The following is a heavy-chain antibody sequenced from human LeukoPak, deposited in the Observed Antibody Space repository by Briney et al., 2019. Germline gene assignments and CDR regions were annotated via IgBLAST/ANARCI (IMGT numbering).Heavy chain of an antibody. CDR3: ARDPVDGIAAAGAAFDP. D-gene: IGHD6-13*01. Sequence: GRSLRLSCAASGFTFSSYAMHWVRQAPGKGLEWVAVISYDGSNKYYADSVKGRFTISRDNSKNTLYLQMNSLRAEDTAVYYCARDPVDGIAAAGAAFDPWGQGTLVTVSS. CDR2: ISYDGSNK. V-gene: IGHV3-30*04. CDR1: GFTFSSYA. J-gene: IGHJ5*02.